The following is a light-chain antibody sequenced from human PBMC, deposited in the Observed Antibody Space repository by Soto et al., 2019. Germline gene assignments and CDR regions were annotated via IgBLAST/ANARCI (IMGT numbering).Light chain of an antibody. Sequence: DIQMTQSPPTLSASVGDRVTITCRASQSTRHYLAWYQQMPGKAPKLLIYGASTLQSGVPSRFSGSGSGTEFTLTISSLQPDDFGTYFCQHHNSYSQTFGQGTKVDIK. CDR1: QSTRHY. J-gene: IGKJ1*01. V-gene: IGKV1-5*01. CDR3: QHHNSYSQT. CDR2: GAS.